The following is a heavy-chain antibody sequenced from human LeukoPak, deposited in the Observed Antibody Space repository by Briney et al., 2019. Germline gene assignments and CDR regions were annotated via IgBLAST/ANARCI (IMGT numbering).Heavy chain of an antibody. CDR2: ISGSGGST. D-gene: IGHD3-22*01. Sequence: PGGSLRLSCAASGFTFSSYAMSWVHQAPGKGLEWVSAISGSGGSTYYADSVKGRFTISRDNSKNTLYLQMNSLRAEDTAVYYCAKGDYYDSSGYYNPGLFDYWGQGTLVTVSS. J-gene: IGHJ4*02. CDR1: GFTFSSYA. V-gene: IGHV3-23*01. CDR3: AKGDYYDSSGYYNPGLFDY.